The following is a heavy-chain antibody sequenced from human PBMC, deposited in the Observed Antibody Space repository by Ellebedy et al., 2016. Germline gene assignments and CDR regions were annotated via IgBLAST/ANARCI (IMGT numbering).Heavy chain of an antibody. Sequence: FQGRVSITRDTSASTVYMELSSLRSEDTAVYYCARGVIPTTGIQPNFDYWGQGTLVTVSS. J-gene: IGHJ4*02. V-gene: IGHV1-3*01. CDR3: ARGVIPTTGIQPNFDY. D-gene: IGHD1-1*01.